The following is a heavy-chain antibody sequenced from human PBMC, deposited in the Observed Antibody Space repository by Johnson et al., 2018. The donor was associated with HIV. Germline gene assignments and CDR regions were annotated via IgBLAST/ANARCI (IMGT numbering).Heavy chain of an antibody. Sequence: QVQLVESGGGVVQPGRSLRLSCAASGFTFSSNAMHWVLQAPGKGLEWVAVISYDGSNKQYADSLKGRFTISRENAKNSLYLQMNSLRAGDTAVYYCAREAQTHAFDIWGQVTMVTVSS. D-gene: IGHD4-23*01. CDR1: GFTFSSNA. V-gene: IGHV3-30*07. CDR3: AREAQTHAFDI. CDR2: ISYDGSNK. J-gene: IGHJ3*02.